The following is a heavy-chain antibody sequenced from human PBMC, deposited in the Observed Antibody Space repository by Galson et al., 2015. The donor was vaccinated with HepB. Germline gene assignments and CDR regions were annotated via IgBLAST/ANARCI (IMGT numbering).Heavy chain of an antibody. V-gene: IGHV1-18*01. Sequence: SVKVSFKASGYTFTSYGVIWVRQAPGQGPEWMGWISPYNGNTNYAQNLQGRVTMTTATSTSTAFMELRSLRSDDTAVYFCARGRLVGHADYWGHGTLVTVSS. CDR3: ARGRLVGHADY. J-gene: IGHJ4*01. CDR1: GYTFTSYG. D-gene: IGHD3-16*01. CDR2: ISPYNGNT.